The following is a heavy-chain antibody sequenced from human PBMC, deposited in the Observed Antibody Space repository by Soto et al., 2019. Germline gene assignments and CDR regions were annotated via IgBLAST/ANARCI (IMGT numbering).Heavy chain of an antibody. V-gene: IGHV3-74*01. J-gene: IGHJ6*02. CDR2: ISPDGRST. CDR1: GFTFSNNW. CDR3: TIDPYTVVAATGRVYYYGWDV. D-gene: IGHD3-22*01. Sequence: EVQLVESGGGLVQPGGSLRLSCVASGFTFSNNWMHWVRQTSGKGLMWVSRISPDGRSTSYADAVKGRFTISRDNARNTLYLQMNSLRAEDTAVYFCTIDPYTVVAATGRVYYYGWDVWGQGTTVIVSS.